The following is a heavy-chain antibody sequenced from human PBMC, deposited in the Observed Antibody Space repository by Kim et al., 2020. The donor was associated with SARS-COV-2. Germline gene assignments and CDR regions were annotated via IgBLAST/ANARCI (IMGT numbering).Heavy chain of an antibody. Sequence: GGSLRLSCAATGLTFSNYNMNWVRQAPGKGLEWVSFINTISSIINYADSVKGRFTISRDNSKNSLYLQMNTLRAEDSAVYYCSVSARKFEYWGQGALVTVSS. J-gene: IGHJ4*02. V-gene: IGHV3-48*04. D-gene: IGHD6-13*01. CDR2: INTISSII. CDR1: GLTFSNYN. CDR3: SVSARKFEY.